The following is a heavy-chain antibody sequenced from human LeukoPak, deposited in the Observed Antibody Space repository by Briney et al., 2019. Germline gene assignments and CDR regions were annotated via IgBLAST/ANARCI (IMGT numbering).Heavy chain of an antibody. Sequence: SETLSLTCAVYGVSFSGYYWSWIRHTPRKGLESIGETNPSGSTNYNPSLKSRVTISVDTSKNQFSLKLSSVTAADTPVYYCARAAASPRVYFDYWGQGTLVTVSS. CDR1: GVSFSGYY. D-gene: IGHD6-13*01. V-gene: IGHV4-34*01. CDR2: TNPSGST. J-gene: IGHJ4*02. CDR3: ARAAASPRVYFDY.